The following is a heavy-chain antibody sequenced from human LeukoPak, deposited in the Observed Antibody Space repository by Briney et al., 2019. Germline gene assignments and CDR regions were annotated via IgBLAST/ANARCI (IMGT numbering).Heavy chain of an antibody. J-gene: IGHJ4*02. CDR1: GFTFSSYA. V-gene: IGHV3-30-3*01. CDR3: ARVRRIAAAGTELSY. D-gene: IGHD6-13*01. Sequence: GRSLRLSCAASGFTFSSYAMHWVRQAPGKGLEWVAVISYDGSNKYYADSVKGRFTISRDNSKNTLYLQMNSLRAEDTAVYYCARVRRIAAAGTELSYWGQGTLVTVSS. CDR2: ISYDGSNK.